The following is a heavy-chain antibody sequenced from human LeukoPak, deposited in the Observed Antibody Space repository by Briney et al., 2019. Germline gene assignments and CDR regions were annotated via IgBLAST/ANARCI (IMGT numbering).Heavy chain of an antibody. V-gene: IGHV4-4*07. CDR1: GYSISSGYY. D-gene: IGHD6-13*01. Sequence: SETLSLTCTVSGYSISSGYYWGWIRQPAGKGLEWIGRIYTSGSTNYNPSLKSRATMSVDTSKNQFSLKLSSVTAADTAVYYCARAGYSSSWYDSNYYYYMDVWGKGTTVTISS. CDR2: IYTSGST. J-gene: IGHJ6*03. CDR3: ARAGYSSSWYDSNYYYYMDV.